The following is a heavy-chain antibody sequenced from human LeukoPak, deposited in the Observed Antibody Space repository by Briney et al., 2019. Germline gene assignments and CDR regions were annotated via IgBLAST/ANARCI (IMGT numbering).Heavy chain of an antibody. Sequence: ASVKVSCKASGYTFTGYYMHWVRQAPGQGLEWMGWINPNSGGTNYAQKFQGRVTMTRDTSISTAYMELSRLRSDDTAVYYCARGPDYDILTGYVYWGQGTLVTVSS. V-gene: IGHV1-2*02. J-gene: IGHJ4*02. CDR2: INPNSGGT. D-gene: IGHD3-9*01. CDR1: GYTFTGYY. CDR3: ARGPDYDILTGYVY.